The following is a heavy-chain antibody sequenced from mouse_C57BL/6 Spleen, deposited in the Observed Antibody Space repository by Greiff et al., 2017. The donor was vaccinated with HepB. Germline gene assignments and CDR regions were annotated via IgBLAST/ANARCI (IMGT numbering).Heavy chain of an antibody. J-gene: IGHJ1*03. V-gene: IGHV3-6*01. CDR3: ARGGDYEEGWYFDV. D-gene: IGHD2-4*01. CDR2: ISYDGSN. Sequence: EVQRVESGPGLVKPSQSLSLTCSVPGYSITSGYYWNWIRQFPGNKLEWMGYISYDGSNNYNPSLKNRISITRDTSKNQFFLKLNSVTTEDTATYYCARGGDYEEGWYFDVWGTGTTVTVSS. CDR1: GYSITSGYY.